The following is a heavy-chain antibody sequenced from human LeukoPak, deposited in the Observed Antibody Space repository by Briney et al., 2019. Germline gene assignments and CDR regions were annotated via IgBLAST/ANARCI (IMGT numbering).Heavy chain of an antibody. D-gene: IGHD3-10*01. CDR1: GISVSENY. Sequence: GGSLRLSCAASGISVSENYMSWVRQAPGKGLEWVSTITGTGDYTEYADSVKGRFTISRDNSKNTLFLQMSSLRADDTAFYYCAKVLRGVIVYDYWGQGTLVTVSS. CDR3: AKVLRGVIVYDY. J-gene: IGHJ4*02. CDR2: ITGTGDYT. V-gene: IGHV3-23*01.